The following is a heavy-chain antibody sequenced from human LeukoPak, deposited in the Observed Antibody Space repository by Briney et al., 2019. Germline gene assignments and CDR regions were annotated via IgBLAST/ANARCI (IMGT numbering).Heavy chain of an antibody. CDR2: TNPDGSKK. CDR3: ARDPMGDNWFDS. D-gene: IGHD1-26*01. J-gene: IGHJ5*01. V-gene: IGHV3-7*01. Sequence: GGPLRLLCGPWGFTFRTYWMRCVRHATGRGVEGVANTNPDGSKKYYEDSVKGRFSIFRDNAKNSVYLQMTNLRAEDTGLYYCARDPMGDNWFDSWGQGTLVTVSS. CDR1: GFTFRTYW.